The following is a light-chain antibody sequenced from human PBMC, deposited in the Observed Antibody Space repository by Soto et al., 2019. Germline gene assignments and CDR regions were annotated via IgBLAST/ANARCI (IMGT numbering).Light chain of an antibody. V-gene: IGKV3-11*01. Sequence: EIVLTQSPATLSLSPGERATLSCRASHSVVNSLAWYQQKPGQAPRPLIFDASKRATGIPDRFSGSGSGTDFTLTISSLEPEDFAVYYCQHRSSWPRTFGQGTKLEIK. CDR3: QHRSSWPRT. CDR1: HSVVNS. CDR2: DAS. J-gene: IGKJ2*01.